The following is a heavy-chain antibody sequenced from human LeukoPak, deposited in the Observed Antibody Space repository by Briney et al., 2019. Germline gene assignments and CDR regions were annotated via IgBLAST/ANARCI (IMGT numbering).Heavy chain of an antibody. CDR2: IKQDGSEK. CDR3: ARSGYYYGSGTPLGDY. Sequence: GGSLRLSCAASGFTSSSYWMSWVRQAPGKGLEWVANIKQDGSEKYYVDSVKGRFTISRDNAKNSLYLQMNSLRAEDTAVYYCARSGYYYGSGTPLGDYWGQGTLVTVSS. V-gene: IGHV3-7*01. D-gene: IGHD3-10*01. CDR1: GFTSSSYW. J-gene: IGHJ4*02.